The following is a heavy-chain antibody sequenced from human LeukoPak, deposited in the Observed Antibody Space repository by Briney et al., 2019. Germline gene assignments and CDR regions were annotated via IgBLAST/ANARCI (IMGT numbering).Heavy chain of an antibody. Sequence: PGGSLRLSCAASDFTFSSSGMTWVRQAPGKGLEWVSTVSSSGENTYYADSVKGRFTISRDNSKNTLYLQMNSLRAEDTAVYYCAKGAYYDLWGQGTLVTVPS. D-gene: IGHD3-22*01. CDR3: AKGAYYDL. CDR1: DFTFSSSG. J-gene: IGHJ4*02. CDR2: VSSSGENT. V-gene: IGHV3-23*01.